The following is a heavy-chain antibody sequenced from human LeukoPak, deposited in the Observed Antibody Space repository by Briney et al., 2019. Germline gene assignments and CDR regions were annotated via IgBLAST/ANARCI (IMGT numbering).Heavy chain of an antibody. CDR1: GYSISSGYY. CDR3: ARGWGYSGYYVYFDY. V-gene: IGHV4-38-2*02. Sequence: SETLSLTCTVSGYSISSGYYWSWIRQPPGKGLEWIGEINHSGSTNYNPSLKSRVTISVDTSKNQFSLKLSSVTAADTAVYYCARGWGYSGYYVYFDYWGQGTLVTVSS. CDR2: INHSGST. D-gene: IGHD5-12*01. J-gene: IGHJ4*02.